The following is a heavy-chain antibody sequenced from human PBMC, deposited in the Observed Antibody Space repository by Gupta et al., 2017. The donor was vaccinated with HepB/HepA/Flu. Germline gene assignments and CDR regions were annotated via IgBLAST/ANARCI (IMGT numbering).Heavy chain of an antibody. CDR1: GFIYCCHW. CDR3: VRGPNYGDRTDYFDY. D-gene: IGHD4-17*01. J-gene: IGHJ4*02. V-gene: IGHV3-7*01. CDR2: IKRDGSDI. Sequence: EVQLVESGGGLVQPGGSLTLSCTASGFIYCCHWMNWVRQTPGQGLEWVASIKRDGSDISYVDSVRGRFTISRDNAESSLYLQMNSLRVEDKAVYFCVRGPNYGDRTDYFDYWGQGTLVTVSS.